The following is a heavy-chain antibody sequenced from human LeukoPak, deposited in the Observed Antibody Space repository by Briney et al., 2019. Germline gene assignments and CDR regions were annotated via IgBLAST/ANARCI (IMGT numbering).Heavy chain of an antibody. J-gene: IGHJ4*02. V-gene: IGHV3-23*01. CDR1: GFTFSSYA. D-gene: IGHD3-10*01. CDR2: ISGSGGST. CDR3: ARDLQRITMVRGVIAY. Sequence: PGGSLRLSCAASGFTFSSYAMSWVRQAPGKGLEWVSAISGSGGSTYYADSVKGRFTISRDNSKNTLYLQMNSLRAEDTAVYYCARDLQRITMVRGVIAYWGQGTLVTVSS.